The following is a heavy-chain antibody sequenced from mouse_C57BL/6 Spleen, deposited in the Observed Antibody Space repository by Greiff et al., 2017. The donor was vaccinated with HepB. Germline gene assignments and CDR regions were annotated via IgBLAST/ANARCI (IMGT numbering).Heavy chain of an antibody. Sequence: VQLQESGAELVRPGASVKLSCKASGYTFTDYYINWVKQRPGQGLEWIARIYPGSGNTYYNEKFKGKATLTAEKSSSTAYMQLSSLTSEDSAVYFCARRGTEWYFDVWGTGTTVTVSS. CDR3: ARRGTEWYFDV. J-gene: IGHJ1*03. CDR1: GYTFTDYY. V-gene: IGHV1-76*01. CDR2: IYPGSGNT.